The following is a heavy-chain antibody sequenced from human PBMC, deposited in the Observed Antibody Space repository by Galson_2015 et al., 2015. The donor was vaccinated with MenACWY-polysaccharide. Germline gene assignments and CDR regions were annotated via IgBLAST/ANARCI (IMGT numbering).Heavy chain of an antibody. Sequence: LRLSCAASGFTFSSYGMHWVRQAPGQGLEWVAVISYDGSNKYYADSVKGRFTISRDNSKNTLYLQMNSLRAEDTAVYYCAKSSYYYDSGRGAFDIWGQGTMVTVSS. D-gene: IGHD3-22*01. CDR2: ISYDGSNK. CDR1: GFTFSSYG. V-gene: IGHV3-30*18. CDR3: AKSSYYYDSGRGAFDI. J-gene: IGHJ3*02.